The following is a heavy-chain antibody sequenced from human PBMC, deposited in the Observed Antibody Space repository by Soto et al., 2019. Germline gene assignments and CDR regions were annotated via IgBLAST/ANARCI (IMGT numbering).Heavy chain of an antibody. D-gene: IGHD4-17*01. Sequence: QVQLQESGPGLVKPSQTLSLTCTVSGDSFSSGDYKWSWIRQPPGKGLEWIGYTYYSGYTYNNPSXKXXLTMSVDTSKNQFSLNLSSVTAADTAVYYCARSGDYVAFDSWGQGTLVTVS. CDR1: GDSFSSGDYK. CDR3: ARSGDYVAFDS. J-gene: IGHJ4*02. CDR2: TYYSGYT. V-gene: IGHV4-30-4*01.